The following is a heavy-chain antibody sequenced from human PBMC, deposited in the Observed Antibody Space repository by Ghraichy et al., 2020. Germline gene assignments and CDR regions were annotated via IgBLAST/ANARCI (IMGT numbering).Heavy chain of an antibody. CDR3: AKDLGVSSGWHPWVPRGMDV. CDR1: GFTFSSYA. Sequence: GGSLRLSCAASGFTFSSYAMSWVRQAPGKGLEWVSAISGSGGSTYYADSVKGRFTISSDNSKNTLYLQMNSLRAEDTAVYSCAKDLGVSSGWHPWVPRGMDVWGQGTTVTVSS. D-gene: IGHD6-19*01. V-gene: IGHV3-23*01. J-gene: IGHJ6*02. CDR2: ISGSGGST.